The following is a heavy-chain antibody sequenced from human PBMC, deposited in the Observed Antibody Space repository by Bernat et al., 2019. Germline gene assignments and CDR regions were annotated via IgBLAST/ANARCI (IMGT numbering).Heavy chain of an antibody. V-gene: IGHV4-34*01. D-gene: IGHD3-16*01. J-gene: IGHJ4*02. CDR3: ARGAPFGPKLGY. Sequence: QVHLQQWGAGLLKPSETLSLTCAVYIGSFSGYYWSWIRQTPGKGLEWIGEINHSGSLNYNPSLKSRVAISVDTSKNQFSLKLNSVTAADTAVYYCARGAPFGPKLGYWGQGTLVTVSS. CDR1: IGSFSGYY. CDR2: INHSGSL.